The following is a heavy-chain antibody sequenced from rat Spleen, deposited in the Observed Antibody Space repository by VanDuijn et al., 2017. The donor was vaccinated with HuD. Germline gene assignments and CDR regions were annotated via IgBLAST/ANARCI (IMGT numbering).Heavy chain of an antibody. V-gene: IGHV5-29*01. CDR3: ARRYDFDF. CDR2: IAFDGIGT. CDR1: GFTFSDYY. J-gene: IGHJ1*01. D-gene: IGHD2-1*01. Sequence: EVQLVESDGGLVQPGRSLKLSCAASGFTFSDYYMAWVRQAPTKGLEWVATIAFDGIGTYYRDSVKGRFTISRDNAKTTLYLQMDSLRSEDTATYYCARRYDFDFWGPGTMVTVSS.